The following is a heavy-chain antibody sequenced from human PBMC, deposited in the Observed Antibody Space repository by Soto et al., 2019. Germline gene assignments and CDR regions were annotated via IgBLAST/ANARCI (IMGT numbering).Heavy chain of an antibody. Sequence: QVHLIQSGAEVKKPGSSVKVSCKAAGCTFNTYTLFWVRQASGHGLEWMGRIIPMLPVIHSAHKFQGRLTLTRHKSTVTAFMELTSLTSDDTAVYYCSFGCWSGEPFDVWGLGTMVTVTS. CDR3: SFGCWSGEPFDV. V-gene: IGHV1-69*02. D-gene: IGHD6-19*01. CDR1: GCTFNTYT. J-gene: IGHJ3*01. CDR2: IIPMLPVI.